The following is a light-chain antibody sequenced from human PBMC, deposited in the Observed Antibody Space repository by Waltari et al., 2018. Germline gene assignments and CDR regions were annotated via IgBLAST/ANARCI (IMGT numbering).Light chain of an antibody. CDR3: QQYLTTPLT. CDR1: QSVLYTSNNKNN. CDR2: WAS. Sequence: DIVMTQSPDSLAVSLDERVTIACKSSQSVLYTSNNKNNLAWYQQRPGQPPKLLIYWASTRESGVPDRFSGSGSGTDFTLTISSLQAEDVAVYFCQQYLTTPLTFGQGTRLEIK. V-gene: IGKV4-1*01. J-gene: IGKJ5*01.